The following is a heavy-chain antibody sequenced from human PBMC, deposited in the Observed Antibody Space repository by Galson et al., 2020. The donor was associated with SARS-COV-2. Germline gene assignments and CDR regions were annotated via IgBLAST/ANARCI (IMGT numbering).Heavy chain of an antibody. CDR2: VWFKGSNE. D-gene: IGHD3-16*01. V-gene: IGHV3-33*08. J-gene: IGHJ4*02. Sequence: GGSLRLSCEGSGFTFSSYGMHWVRQAPGTGLEWVAVVWFKGSNEYYADSVKGRFTISRDNSKNTGYLQMNSLGAEDTAVDYCVRIAGPTGELDYWGQGTLGTVSS. CDR3: VRIAGPTGELDY. CDR1: GFTFSSYG.